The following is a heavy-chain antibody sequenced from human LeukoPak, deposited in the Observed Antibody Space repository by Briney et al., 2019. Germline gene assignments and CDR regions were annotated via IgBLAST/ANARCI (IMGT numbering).Heavy chain of an antibody. CDR2: IDSGSGGT. J-gene: IGHJ4*02. D-gene: IGHD3/OR15-3a*01. Sequence: ASVKVSCKASGYTFTVYYIHWVRQAPGQGLEWMGRIDSGSGGTDYAQRFQGRVTMTRDASISTAYMELNRLRFDDTAVYYCAKAETGTDWGQGTLVTVSS. V-gene: IGHV1-2*06. CDR1: GYTFTVYY. CDR3: AKAETGTD.